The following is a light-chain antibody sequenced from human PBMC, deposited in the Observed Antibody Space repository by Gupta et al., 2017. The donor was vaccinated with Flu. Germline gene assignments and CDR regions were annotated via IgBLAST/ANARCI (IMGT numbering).Light chain of an antibody. V-gene: IGLV2-11*01. CDR3: SSHAGRVTWV. Sequence: QSAPPHPRSLCGPPGQALPTPCPRTSNDVGGYNRVSWYEQRPGKAPKLILYDVTERPSGVPDRFSGSKSGNTASLTISGLQADDEADYYCSSHAGRVTWVFGTGTTVTVL. CDR1: SNDVGGYNR. CDR2: DVT. J-gene: IGLJ1*01.